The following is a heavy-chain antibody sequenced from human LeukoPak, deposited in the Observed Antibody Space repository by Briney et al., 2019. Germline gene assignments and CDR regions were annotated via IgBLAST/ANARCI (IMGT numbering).Heavy chain of an antibody. J-gene: IGHJ4*02. CDR1: GGSISSYY. Sequence: SETLSLTCTVSGGSISSYYWSWIRQPPGKGLEWIGYIYYSGSTNYNPSLKSRVTISVDTSKNQFSLKLSSVTAADTAVYYCARRVSSNWNPLQYFDYWGQGTLVTVSS. V-gene: IGHV4-59*08. CDR2: IYYSGST. CDR3: ARRVSSNWNPLQYFDY. D-gene: IGHD6-13*01.